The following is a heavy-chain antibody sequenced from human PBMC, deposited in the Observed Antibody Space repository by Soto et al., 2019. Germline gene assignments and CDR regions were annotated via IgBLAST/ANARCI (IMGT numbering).Heavy chain of an antibody. CDR3: AREHYGNSAWFDP. V-gene: IGHV1-69*04. CDR1: GGTFSSYT. CDR2: IIPILGIA. J-gene: IGHJ5*02. D-gene: IGHD3-10*01. Sequence: EASVKVSCKASGGTFSSYTISWVRQAPGQGLEWMGRIIPILGIANYAQKFQGRVTMTRNTSISTAYMELSSLRSEDTAVYYCAREHYGNSAWFDPWGQGTLVTVSS.